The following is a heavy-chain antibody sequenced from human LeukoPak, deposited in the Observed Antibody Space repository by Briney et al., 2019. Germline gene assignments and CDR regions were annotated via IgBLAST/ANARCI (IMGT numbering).Heavy chain of an antibody. D-gene: IGHD1-26*01. CDR1: GGSISSGRYD. Sequence: SSETLSLTCTVSGGSISSGRYDWSLIRQPAGKGLEWIGRIYTSGRTNYNPSLKRRLTISVDTSKNQFSLKLGSVTAADTAVYYCATTQWELHGGFDYWGQGNLVTVSS. J-gene: IGHJ4*02. V-gene: IGHV4-61*02. CDR2: IYTSGRT. CDR3: ATTQWELHGGFDY.